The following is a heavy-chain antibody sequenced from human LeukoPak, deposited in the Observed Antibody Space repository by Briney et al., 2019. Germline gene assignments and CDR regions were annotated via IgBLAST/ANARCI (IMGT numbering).Heavy chain of an antibody. CDR2: INPNSGGT. D-gene: IGHD5-18*01. Sequence: ASVKVSCKASGYAFTGYYMHWVRHAPGQGLEWMGWINPNSGGTNYAQKFQGRVTMTRDTSISTAYMELSRLRSDDTAVYYCARDTIQLWLEYYFDYWGQGTLVTVSS. V-gene: IGHV1-2*02. CDR1: GYAFTGYY. J-gene: IGHJ4*02. CDR3: ARDTIQLWLEYYFDY.